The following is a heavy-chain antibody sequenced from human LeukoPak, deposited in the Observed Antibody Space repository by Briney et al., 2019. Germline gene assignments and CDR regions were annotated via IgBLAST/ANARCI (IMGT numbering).Heavy chain of an antibody. J-gene: IGHJ4*02. CDR3: SRDSGTCNGGSCYSAPDY. CDR1: GYTFTSYY. CDR2: IYPSGGTTT. D-gene: IGHD2-15*01. V-gene: IGHV1-46*01. Sequence: ASVKVSCKASGYTFTSYYIHWVRQAPGQGLEWMGIIYPSGGTTTKYAQKFQGRVTMTRDTSTSTVYMELTSLRSDDTAVFYCSRDSGTCNGGSCYSAPDYWGQGTLVTLSS.